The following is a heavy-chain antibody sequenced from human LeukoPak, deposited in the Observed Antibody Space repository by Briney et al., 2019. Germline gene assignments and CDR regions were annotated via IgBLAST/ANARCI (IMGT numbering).Heavy chain of an antibody. CDR2: MNPNSGNT. J-gene: IGHJ1*01. CDR3: ARGAAAAIISTEYFQH. Sequence: ASVKVSCKASGYAFTSYDINWVRQATGQGLEWMGWMNPNSGNTGYAQKFQGRVTMTRNTSISTAYMELSSLRSEDTAVYYCARGAAAAIISTEYFQHWGQGTLVTVSS. V-gene: IGHV1-8*01. CDR1: GYAFTSYD. D-gene: IGHD2-2*02.